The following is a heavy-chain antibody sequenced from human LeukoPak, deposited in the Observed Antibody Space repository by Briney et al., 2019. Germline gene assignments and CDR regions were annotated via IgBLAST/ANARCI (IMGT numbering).Heavy chain of an antibody. D-gene: IGHD6-13*01. Sequence: PGGSLRLSCAASGFTFSSYAMSWVRQAPGKGLEWVSAISGSGGSTYYADSVKGRFTISRDNSKNTLYLQMNSLRAEDTAVYYCARSQPPGLLKFFRIAAAGILDYWGQGTLVTVSS. V-gene: IGHV3-23*01. CDR1: GFTFSSYA. CDR3: ARSQPPGLLKFFRIAAAGILDY. J-gene: IGHJ4*02. CDR2: ISGSGGST.